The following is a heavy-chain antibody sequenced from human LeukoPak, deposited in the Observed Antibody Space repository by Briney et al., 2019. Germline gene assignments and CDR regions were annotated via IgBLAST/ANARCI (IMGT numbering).Heavy chain of an antibody. Sequence: GESLKISCKGSGYSFTSYWIGWVRQMPGKGLKWMGIIYPGDSDTRYSPSFQGQVTISADKSISTAYLQWSSLKASDTAMYYCASHIVVAEDWHGMDVWGQGTTVTVSS. CDR1: GYSFTSYW. CDR3: ASHIVVAEDWHGMDV. CDR2: IYPGDSDT. D-gene: IGHD2-2*01. J-gene: IGHJ6*02. V-gene: IGHV5-51*01.